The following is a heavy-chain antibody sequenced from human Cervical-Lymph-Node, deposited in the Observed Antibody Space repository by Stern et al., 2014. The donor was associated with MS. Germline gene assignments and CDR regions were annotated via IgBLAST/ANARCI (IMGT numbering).Heavy chain of an antibody. V-gene: IGHV5-10-1*03. CDR1: GYRFTTSG. Sequence: EVQLVESGAEVKKPGESLRISCQVSGYRFTTSGISWVRQMPGKGLEWMGRIDPSDSYSNYSPSFQGHVTISVDESISTAYLQWSSLNASDTAMYYCARFRAAAGYDFWGQGTLVSVSS. CDR3: ARFRAAAGYDF. J-gene: IGHJ4*02. D-gene: IGHD6-13*01. CDR2: IDPSDSYS.